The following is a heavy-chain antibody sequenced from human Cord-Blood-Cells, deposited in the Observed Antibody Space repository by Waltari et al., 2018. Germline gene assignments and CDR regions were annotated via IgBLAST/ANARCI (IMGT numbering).Heavy chain of an antibody. J-gene: IGHJ1*01. CDR1: GYTFTGYY. CDR3: ARDRSYSKYFQH. CDR2: SNPNGGGT. Sequence: QVQLVQSGAEVKKPGASVKVSCKASGYTFTGYYMHWVRQAPGQGLEWMGWSNPNGGGTNEAQKLQGRVTMTRDTSIRTAYMERSRLRSDDTAVYYCARDRSYSKYFQHWGQGTLVTVSS. D-gene: IGHD4-4*01. V-gene: IGHV1-2*02.